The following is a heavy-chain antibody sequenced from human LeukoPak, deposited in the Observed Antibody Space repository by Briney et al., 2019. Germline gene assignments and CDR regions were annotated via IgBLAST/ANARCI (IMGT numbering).Heavy chain of an antibody. CDR3: ARFKGATFLGYCSSTSCEGRISWFDP. V-gene: IGHV4-59*01. Sequence: SETLSLTCTVSGGSISSYYWNWIRQPPGKGLEWIGYIYYSGSTNYNPSLKSRVTMSIDTSKNQFSLKLSSVTAADTAVYYCARFKGATFLGYCSSTSCEGRISWFDPWGQGTLVTVSS. CDR2: IYYSGST. J-gene: IGHJ5*02. CDR1: GGSISSYY. D-gene: IGHD2-2*01.